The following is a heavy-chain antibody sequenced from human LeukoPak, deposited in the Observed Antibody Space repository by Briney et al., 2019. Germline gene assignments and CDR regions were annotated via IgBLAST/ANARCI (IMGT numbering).Heavy chain of an antibody. CDR2: IYYSGST. Sequence: SETLSLTCTVSVGSVSSGAYYWSWIRQHPGKGLEWIGYIYYSGSTYYNPSLKSRVTISVDTSKNQFSLKLSSVTAADTAVYYCARDVADSSGYYYTLGWYFDLWGRGTLVTVSS. CDR1: VGSVSSGAYY. V-gene: IGHV4-30-4*08. CDR3: ARDVADSSGYYYTLGWYFDL. D-gene: IGHD3-22*01. J-gene: IGHJ2*01.